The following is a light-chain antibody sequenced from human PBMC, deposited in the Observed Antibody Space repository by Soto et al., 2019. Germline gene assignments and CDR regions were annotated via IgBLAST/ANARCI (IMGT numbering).Light chain of an antibody. CDR2: DAS. CDR3: QQRSNCLT. Sequence: ETVMTQSPVTLAVSPWERVTLSCRASQSVSSYLAWYQQKPGQAPRLLIYDASNRATGIPARFSGSGSGTDFTLTISSLEPEDFAVYYCQQRSNCLTFGQGTRLEIK. V-gene: IGKV3-11*01. J-gene: IGKJ5*01. CDR1: QSVSSY.